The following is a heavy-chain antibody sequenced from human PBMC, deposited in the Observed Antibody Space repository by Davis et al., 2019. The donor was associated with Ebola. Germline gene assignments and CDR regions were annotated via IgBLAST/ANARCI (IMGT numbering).Heavy chain of an antibody. J-gene: IGHJ4*02. D-gene: IGHD4-11*01. V-gene: IGHV4-59*12. CDR3: ATDYLRY. CDR1: GGSMSSYY. CDR2: MYYSGTT. Sequence: SETLSLTCAVSGGSMSSYYWSWIRQPPGKGLEWIGNMYYSGTTNYNPSLKSRVTLSVDTSKNQFSLKLKSLTAADTAVYYCATDYLRYWGQGTLVTVSS.